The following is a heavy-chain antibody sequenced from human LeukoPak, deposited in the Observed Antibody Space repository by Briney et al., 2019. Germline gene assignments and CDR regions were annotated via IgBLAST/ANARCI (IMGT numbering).Heavy chain of an antibody. J-gene: IGHJ4*02. Sequence: SETLSLTCTVSGGSISSCSYYWGWIRQPPGKGLEWIGSIYYSGSTYYNPSLKSRVTISVDTSKNQFSLKLSSVTAADTAVYYCAIRVPYYDFWSADSPYFDYWGQGTLVTVSS. CDR1: GGSISSCSYY. D-gene: IGHD3-3*01. V-gene: IGHV4-39*01. CDR3: AIRVPYYDFWSADSPYFDY. CDR2: IYYSGST.